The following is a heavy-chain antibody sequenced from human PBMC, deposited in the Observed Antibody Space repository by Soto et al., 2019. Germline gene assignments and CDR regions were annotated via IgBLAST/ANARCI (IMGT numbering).Heavy chain of an antibody. V-gene: IGHV4-59*08. CDR2: IYYSGST. J-gene: IGHJ2*01. CDR1: GGSISRYY. D-gene: IGHD3-10*01. CDR3: ARHGLGFGEYWYFDL. Sequence: PSETLSLTCTVSGGSISRYYWSWIRQPPGKGLEWIGYIYYSGSTNYNPSLKSRVTISVDTSKNQFSLKLSSVTAADTAVYYCARHGLGFGEYWYFDLWGRGTLVTVSS.